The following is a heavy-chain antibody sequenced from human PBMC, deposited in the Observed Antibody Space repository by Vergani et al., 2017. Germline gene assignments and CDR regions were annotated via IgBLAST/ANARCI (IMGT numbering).Heavy chain of an antibody. V-gene: IGHV3-11*05. J-gene: IGHJ6*02. Sequence: QVQLVESGGGLVKPGGSLRLSCAASGFTFSDYYMSWIRQAPGKGLEWFSYISSSSSYTNYADSVKGRFTISRDNAKNSLYLQVNSLRAADTAVYYCARGGLGVKYYYGMDVWGQGTTVTVSS. CDR3: ARGGLGVKYYYGMDV. CDR2: ISSSSSYT. D-gene: IGHD1-26*01. CDR1: GFTFSDYY.